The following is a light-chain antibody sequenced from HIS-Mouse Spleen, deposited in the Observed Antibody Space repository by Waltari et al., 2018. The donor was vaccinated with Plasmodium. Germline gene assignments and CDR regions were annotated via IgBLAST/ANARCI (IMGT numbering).Light chain of an antibody. Sequence: EIVMTQSPATLSVSPGARATLACRASQSVSSNLAWYQQKPGQAPRLLIYGASTRSTGSPARFSGSWSVTEFTLTISSLQSEDFAVYYCQQYNNWSFTFGPGTKVDIK. CDR1: QSVSSN. CDR3: QQYNNWSFT. CDR2: GAS. J-gene: IGKJ3*01. V-gene: IGKV3-15*01.